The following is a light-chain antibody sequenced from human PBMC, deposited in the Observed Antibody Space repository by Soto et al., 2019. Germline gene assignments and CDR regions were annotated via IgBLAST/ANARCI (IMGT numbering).Light chain of an antibody. J-gene: IGKJ4*01. CDR2: KAS. CDR1: QSIRTW. V-gene: IGKV1-5*03. CDR3: QQYSTYPLS. Sequence: DIQMTQSPSTLSASVGHRDTITCRASQSIRTWLAWYQQKPGKAPKLLLYKASTLEGGVPSRFSGSGSGTDLNITISSLQPDDFATYYCQQYSTYPLSFGGGTTVDIK.